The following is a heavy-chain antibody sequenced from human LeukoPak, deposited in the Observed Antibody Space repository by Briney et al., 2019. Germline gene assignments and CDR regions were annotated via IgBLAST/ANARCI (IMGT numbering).Heavy chain of an antibody. D-gene: IGHD3-10*01. V-gene: IGHV1-69*04. CDR3: ARVSSLAWFGDIDY. Sequence: SVKVSCKASAGTFSSYAISWVRQAPGQGLEWMGRIIPILGIANYAQKFQGRVTITADKSTSTDYMELSSLRSEDTAVYYCARVSSLAWFGDIDYWGQGTLVTVSS. J-gene: IGHJ4*02. CDR2: IIPILGIA. CDR1: AGTFSSYA.